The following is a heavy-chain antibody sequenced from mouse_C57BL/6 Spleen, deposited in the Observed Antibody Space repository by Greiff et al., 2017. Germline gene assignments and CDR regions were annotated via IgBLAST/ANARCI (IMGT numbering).Heavy chain of an antibody. CDR3: ARSAQAYYFDY. CDR1: GYTFTDYY. J-gene: IGHJ2*01. CDR2: IYPGSGNT. Sequence: QVQLQQSGAELVRPGASVKLSCKASGYTFTDYYINWVKQRPGQGLEWIARIYPGSGNTYYNEKFKGKATLTAEKSSSTAYMQLSSLTSEDSAVXFCARSAQAYYFDYWGQGTTLTVSS. D-gene: IGHD3-2*02. V-gene: IGHV1-76*01.